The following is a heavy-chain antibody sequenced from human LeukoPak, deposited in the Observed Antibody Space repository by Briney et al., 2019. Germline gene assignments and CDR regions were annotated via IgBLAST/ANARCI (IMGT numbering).Heavy chain of an antibody. V-gene: IGHV3-53*01. D-gene: IGHD5-24*01. J-gene: IGHJ6*03. CDR1: GFTFSSNY. Sequence: GGSLRLSCAASGFTFSSNYMSWVRQAPGKGLEWVSVIYSGGSTYYADSVKGRFTISRDNSKNTLYLQMNSLRAEDTAVYYCARERDGYNSVGVGYYYYMDVWGKGTTVTVSS. CDR2: IYSGGST. CDR3: ARERDGYNSVGVGYYYYMDV.